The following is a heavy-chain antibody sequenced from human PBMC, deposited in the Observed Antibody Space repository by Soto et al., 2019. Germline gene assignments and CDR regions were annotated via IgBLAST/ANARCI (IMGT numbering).Heavy chain of an antibody. CDR3: TTEGGYSGSYWGLDY. D-gene: IGHD1-26*01. CDR1: GFTFSSYS. V-gene: IGHV3-48*01. J-gene: IGHJ4*02. Sequence: SGFTFSSYSRNWVRHAPGKGLDWVSYLSSSSSTIYYAAPVKGRFTISRDDSKNTLYLQMNSLEIEDTAMYYCTTEGGYSGSYWGLDYWGQGTLVTVS. CDR2: LSSSSSTI.